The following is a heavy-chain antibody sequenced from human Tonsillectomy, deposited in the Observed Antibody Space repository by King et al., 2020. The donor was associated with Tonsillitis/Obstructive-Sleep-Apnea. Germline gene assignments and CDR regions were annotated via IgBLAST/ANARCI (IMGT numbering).Heavy chain of an antibody. J-gene: IGHJ5*02. CDR3: ARDAEYSSSPGWFDP. D-gene: IGHD6-6*01. CDR1: GYTFTSYY. V-gene: IGHV1-46*01. CDR2: INPNGGDT. Sequence: QLVQSGAEVKKPGASVKVSCKASGYTFTSYYMHWVRQAPGQGLEWMGIINPNGGDTIYAQKFQGRVTMTRDTSTSTVYMELSSLRSEDTAVYYCARDAEYSSSPGWFDPWGQGTLGTVSS.